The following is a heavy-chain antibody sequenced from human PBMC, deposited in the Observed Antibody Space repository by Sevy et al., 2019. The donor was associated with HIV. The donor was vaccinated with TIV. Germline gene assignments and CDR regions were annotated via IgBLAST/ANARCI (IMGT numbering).Heavy chain of an antibody. V-gene: IGHV1-69*13. D-gene: IGHD2-2*01. CDR1: GGTFSSYA. J-gene: IGHJ3*02. CDR2: IIPIFGPA. Sequence: ASVKVSCKASGGTFSSYAISWVRQAPGQGLEWMGGIIPIFGPANYAQKFQGRVTITADESTSTAYMELSSLRSEDTAVYYCARERIVVVPAAHTVGQNDAFDIWGQGTMVTVSS. CDR3: ARERIVVVPAAHTVGQNDAFDI.